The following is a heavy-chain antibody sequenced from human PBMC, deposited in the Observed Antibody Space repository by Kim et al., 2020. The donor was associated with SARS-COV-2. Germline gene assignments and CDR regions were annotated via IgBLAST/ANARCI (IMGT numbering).Heavy chain of an antibody. CDR3: ARGLTMVRGDYYYGMDV. D-gene: IGHD3-10*01. J-gene: IGHJ6*02. V-gene: IGHV4-34*01. Sequence: LKSRVTISVDTSKNQFSLKLSSVTAADTAVYYCARGLTMVRGDYYYGMDVWGQGTTVTVSS.